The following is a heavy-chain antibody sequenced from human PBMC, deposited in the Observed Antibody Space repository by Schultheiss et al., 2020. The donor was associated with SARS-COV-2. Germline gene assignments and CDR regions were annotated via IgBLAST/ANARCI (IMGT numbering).Heavy chain of an antibody. CDR3: AKDPHDYILLDP. V-gene: IGHV3-64*04. CDR2: ISSNGGST. Sequence: GGSLRLSCSASGFTFSSYAMHWVRQAPGKGLEYVSAISSNGGSTYYADSVKGRFTISRDNSKNTLYLQMNSLRAEDTAVYYCAKDPHDYILLDPWGQGTLVTVSS. J-gene: IGHJ5*02. CDR1: GFTFSSYA. D-gene: IGHD4-11*01.